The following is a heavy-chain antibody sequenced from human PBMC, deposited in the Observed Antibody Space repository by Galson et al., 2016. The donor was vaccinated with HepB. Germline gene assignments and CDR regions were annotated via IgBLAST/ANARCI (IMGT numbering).Heavy chain of an antibody. D-gene: IGHD2-15*01. V-gene: IGHV3-23*01. J-gene: IGHJ5*02. CDR2: ISGSGTNT. CDR1: GFSISIYS. CDR3: AKDLTVTPHWFDP. Sequence: SLRLSCAASGFSISIYSMNWVRQAPGKGLEWVSLISGSGTNTYYADSVKGWFTISRNNSRNTLYLQMNSLRAEDTAVYYCAKDLTVTPHWFDPWGQGILVTVSS.